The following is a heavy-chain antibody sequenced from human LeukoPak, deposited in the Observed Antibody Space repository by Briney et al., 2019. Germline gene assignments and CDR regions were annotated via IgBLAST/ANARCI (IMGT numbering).Heavy chain of an antibody. Sequence: GASVKVSCKASGGTFSSYAISWVRQAPGQGLEWMGGIIPIFGTANYAQKFQGRVTITADESTSTAYMELSSLRSEDTAVYYCARDIPFGDYFSSRFDPWGQGTLVTVSS. CDR1: GGTFSSYA. CDR3: ARDIPFGDYFSSRFDP. D-gene: IGHD2-21*02. CDR2: IIPIFGTA. J-gene: IGHJ5*02. V-gene: IGHV1-69*13.